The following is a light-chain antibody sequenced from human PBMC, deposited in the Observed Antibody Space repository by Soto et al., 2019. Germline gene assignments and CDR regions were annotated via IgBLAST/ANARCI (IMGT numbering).Light chain of an antibody. CDR3: ATWDISLSMV. CDR2: DND. CDR1: RSNIGRNY. J-gene: IGLJ2*01. Sequence: QSVLMQPPSVSAAPGQKVTISCSGSRSNIGRNYVSWYQQLPGTAPKLLIYDNDKRPSGIPDRFSGSKSGASASLDITGLQTGDEADYFCATWDISLSMVFGGGTKLTVL. V-gene: IGLV1-51*01.